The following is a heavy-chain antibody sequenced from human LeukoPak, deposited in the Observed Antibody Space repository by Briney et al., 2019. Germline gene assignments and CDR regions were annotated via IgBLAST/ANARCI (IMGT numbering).Heavy chain of an antibody. V-gene: IGHV3-15*01. J-gene: IGHJ4*02. Sequence: PGGSLRLSCAASGFTFSNAWMSWVRQAPGKGLERVGRIKSKTDGGTTDYAAPVKGRFTISRDDSKNTLYLQMNSLKTEDTAVYYCTTDALTVTYFDYWGQGTLVTVSS. CDR3: TTDALTVTYFDY. D-gene: IGHD4-17*01. CDR1: GFTFSNAW. CDR2: IKSKTDGGTT.